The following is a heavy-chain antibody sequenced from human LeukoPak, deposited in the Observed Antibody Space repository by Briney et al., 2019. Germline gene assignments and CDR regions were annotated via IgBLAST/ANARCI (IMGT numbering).Heavy chain of an antibody. CDR3: ASATGSSWYYFDY. J-gene: IGHJ4*02. CDR2: INHSGST. CDR1: GGSFSGYY. Sequence: SETLSLTCAVYGGSFSGYYWSWIRQPPGKGLEWIGEINHSGSTNYNPSLKSRVTISVDTSKNQFSLKLSSVTAADTAVYYCASATGSSWYYFDYWGQGTLVTVSP. D-gene: IGHD6-13*01. V-gene: IGHV4-34*01.